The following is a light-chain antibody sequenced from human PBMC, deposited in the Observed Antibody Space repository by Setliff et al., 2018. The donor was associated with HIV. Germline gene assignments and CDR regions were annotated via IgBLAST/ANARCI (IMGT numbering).Light chain of an antibody. J-gene: IGKJ1*01. V-gene: IGKV4-1*01. CDR3: HQYFSTLWT. CDR2: WAS. CDR1: QSVLSSSNNRNY. Sequence: DIVMTQSPDSLAVSLGERATINCKSSQSVLSSSNNRNYLAWYQQKPGQPPKLLIYWASTRESGVPDRFSGSGSGTDFSLSISSLQDEDVAVYYCHQYFSTLWTFGQGTKVDIK.